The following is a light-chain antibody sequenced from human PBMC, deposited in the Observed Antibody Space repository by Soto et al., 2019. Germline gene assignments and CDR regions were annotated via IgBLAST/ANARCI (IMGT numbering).Light chain of an antibody. V-gene: IGKV3-20*01. CDR3: QQYGSSLWT. J-gene: IGKJ1*01. CDR1: QSVSTPY. CDR2: STS. Sequence: ENVLTQSPGTLSLSPGERATLSCRASQSVSTPYLAWYQQKPGQAPRLLIYSTSTRASGIPDRFSGSGSGTDFTLTISRLEPEDFAVYYCQQYGSSLWTLGQGTKVEIK.